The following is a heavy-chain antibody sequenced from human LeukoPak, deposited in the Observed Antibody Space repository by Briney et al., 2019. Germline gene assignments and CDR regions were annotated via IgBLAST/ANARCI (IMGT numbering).Heavy chain of an antibody. CDR2: IYTSGST. CDR1: GGSISSYY. D-gene: IGHD5-12*01. V-gene: IGHV4-4*07. CDR3: ARDKGANSGYDSFPDNWFDP. Sequence: PSETLSLTCTVSGGSISSYYWSWIRQPAGKGLEWIGRIYTSGSTNYNPSLKSRVTMSVDTSKNQFSLKLSSVTAADTAVYYCARDKGANSGYDSFPDNWFDPWGQGTLVTVSS. J-gene: IGHJ5*02.